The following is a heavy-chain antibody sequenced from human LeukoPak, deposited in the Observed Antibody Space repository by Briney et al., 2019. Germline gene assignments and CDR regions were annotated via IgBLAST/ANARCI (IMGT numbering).Heavy chain of an antibody. D-gene: IGHD1-1*01. CDR2: MNPNSGTT. V-gene: IGHV1-8*03. J-gene: IGHJ6*03. CDR1: GYTFTSYG. CDR3: ARGRSPGTSMEYYYYMDV. Sequence: ASVKVSCKASGYTFTSYGISWVRQAPGQGLEWMGWMNPNSGTTGYAQKFLGRVIITRNTSISTTYMELSSLRSEDTAVYYCARGRSPGTSMEYYYYMDVWGKGTTVTVSS.